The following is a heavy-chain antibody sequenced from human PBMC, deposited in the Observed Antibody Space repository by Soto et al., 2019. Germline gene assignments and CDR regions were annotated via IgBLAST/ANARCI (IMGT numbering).Heavy chain of an antibody. Sequence: PSETLSLTCTVSGGSISSSSYYCGWIRQPPGKGLEWSGSIYYSGSTYYNPSLKSRVTISVDTSKNQFPLKLRSVTAADTAVYYCARARIAVAGNWFDPWGQGTLVTVSS. CDR3: ARARIAVAGNWFDP. V-gene: IGHV4-39*06. J-gene: IGHJ5*02. D-gene: IGHD6-19*01. CDR2: IYYSGST. CDR1: GGSISSSSYY.